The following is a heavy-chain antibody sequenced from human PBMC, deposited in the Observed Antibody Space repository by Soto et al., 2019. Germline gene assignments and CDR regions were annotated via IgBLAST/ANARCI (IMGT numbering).Heavy chain of an antibody. CDR3: ARLAGAATFDY. V-gene: IGHV5-51*01. D-gene: IGHD6-19*01. Sequence: LGESLKISCNGSGYSFTSYWIGWVRQMPGKGMEWMGIIYPGDSDTRYSPSFQGQVTISADKSISTAYLQWRSLKASDTAMYYCARLAGAATFDYWGQGSLVTGSA. J-gene: IGHJ4*02. CDR2: IYPGDSDT. CDR1: GYSFTSYW.